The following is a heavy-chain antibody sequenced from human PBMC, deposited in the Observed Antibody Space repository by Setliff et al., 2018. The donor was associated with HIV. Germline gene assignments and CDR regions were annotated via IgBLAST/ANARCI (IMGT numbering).Heavy chain of an antibody. CDR1: GFTFSRYW. J-gene: IGHJ4*02. Sequence: GGSLRLSCAASGFTFSRYWMSWVRQAPGKGLEGVSVIYSDGTTYYADSVKGRFTISRDNSKNTLYLQMNSLRVEDTAVYYCARQAADYWGQGTLVTVSS. V-gene: IGHV3-66*04. CDR2: IYSDGTT. CDR3: ARQAADY. D-gene: IGHD6-25*01.